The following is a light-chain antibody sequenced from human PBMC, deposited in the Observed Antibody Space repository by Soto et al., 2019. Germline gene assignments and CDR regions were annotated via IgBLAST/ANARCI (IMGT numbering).Light chain of an antibody. CDR1: QSVSSSY. V-gene: IGKV3-15*01. Sequence: ESVLTQSPGTLSLSPGERGTLSCRASQSVSSSYLAWYQQKPGQAPRLLIYGASTRATGVPASFRGSGSGTEFTLTINGLQSEDFALYWCQQYDNWPPTFGGGTKVDIK. CDR3: QQYDNWPPT. CDR2: GAS. J-gene: IGKJ4*01.